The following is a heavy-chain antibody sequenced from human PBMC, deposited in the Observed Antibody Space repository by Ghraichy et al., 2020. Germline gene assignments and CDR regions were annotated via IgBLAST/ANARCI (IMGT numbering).Heavy chain of an antibody. D-gene: IGHD5-18*01. CDR2: INRDGSST. Sequence: GGSLRLSCAASGFTFRTSWMHWVRQAPGKGLVWVSQINRDGSSTTYADSVRGRFTISRDNAKNMLYLQMSSLRVEDTAGYYCTRDLEYGYGDWGQGAVVTVSS. CDR3: TRDLEYGYGD. J-gene: IGHJ4*02. CDR1: GFTFRTSW. V-gene: IGHV3-74*03.